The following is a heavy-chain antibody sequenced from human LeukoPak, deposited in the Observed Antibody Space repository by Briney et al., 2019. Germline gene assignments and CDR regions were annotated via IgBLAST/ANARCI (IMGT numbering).Heavy chain of an antibody. CDR1: GGSITSYY. D-gene: IGHD3-22*01. Sequence: SETLSLTCTVSGGSITSYYWSWIRQPAGRGLEWIGRIHTSGRTNYNPSLKSRVTMSVDTSKNQFSLKLSSVTAADTAVYYCARDQYYYDSSGYYRFDYWGQGTLVTVSS. CDR3: ARDQYYYDSSGYYRFDY. V-gene: IGHV4-4*07. CDR2: IHTSGRT. J-gene: IGHJ4*02.